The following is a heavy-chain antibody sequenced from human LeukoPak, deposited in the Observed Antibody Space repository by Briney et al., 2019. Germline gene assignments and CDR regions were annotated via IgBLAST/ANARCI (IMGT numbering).Heavy chain of an antibody. CDR2: IIPIFGTA. Sequence: SVTVSCKASGGTFSSYAISWVRQAPGQGLEWMGGIIPIFGTANYAQKFQGRVTITADESTSTAYMELSSLRSEDTAVYYCTSDPTFYSGRYCFDYWGQGTLVTVSS. J-gene: IGHJ4*02. D-gene: IGHD1-26*01. CDR3: TSDPTFYSGRYCFDY. V-gene: IGHV1-69*13. CDR1: GGTFSSYA.